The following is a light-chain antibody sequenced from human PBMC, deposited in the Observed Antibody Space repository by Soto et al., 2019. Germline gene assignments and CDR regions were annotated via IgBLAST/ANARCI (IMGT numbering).Light chain of an antibody. V-gene: IGLV3-21*04. CDR2: YDS. J-gene: IGLJ1*01. CDR1: NIGSKS. CDR3: QVWDSSSDPSYV. Sequence: SYELTQPPSGSVAPGKPARITCGGNNIGSKSVHWYQQKPGQAPVLVIYYDSDRPSGIPERFSGSNSGNTATLTISRVEAGDEADYYCQVWDSSSDPSYVFGTGTKLTVL.